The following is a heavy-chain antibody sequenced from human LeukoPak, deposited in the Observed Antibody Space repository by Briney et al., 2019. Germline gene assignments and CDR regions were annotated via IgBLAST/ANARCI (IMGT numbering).Heavy chain of an antibody. D-gene: IGHD2-15*01. Sequence: GGSLRLSCAASGFTFSSYAMHWVRQAPGKGLEWVAVISYDGSNKYYADSVKGRFTISRDNSKNTLYLQMNSLRAEDTAVYYCARPQDSYFDYWGQGTLVTVSS. V-gene: IGHV3-30-3*01. CDR2: ISYDGSNK. CDR3: ARPQDSYFDY. CDR1: GFTFSSYA. J-gene: IGHJ4*02.